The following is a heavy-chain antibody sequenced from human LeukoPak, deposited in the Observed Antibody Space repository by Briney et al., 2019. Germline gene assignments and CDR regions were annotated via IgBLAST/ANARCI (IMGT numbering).Heavy chain of an antibody. V-gene: IGHV3-66*01. CDR1: GFTVSSNY. Sequence: GGSLRLSCAASGFTVSSNYMSWVRQAPGKGLEWVSVIYSGGSTYYADSVKGRFTISRDNSKNTLYFQMNSLRAEDTAVYYCARSSGSYGHFDYWGQGTLVTVSS. D-gene: IGHD1-26*01. CDR3: ARSSGSYGHFDY. J-gene: IGHJ4*02. CDR2: IYSGGST.